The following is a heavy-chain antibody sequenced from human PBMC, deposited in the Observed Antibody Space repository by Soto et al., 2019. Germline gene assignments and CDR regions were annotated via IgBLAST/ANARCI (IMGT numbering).Heavy chain of an antibody. J-gene: IGHJ4*02. CDR1: GYSFTSYL. D-gene: IGHD5-18*01. Sequence: GESLKISFKGSGYSFTSYLIGWVRQMPGKDLEWMGIIYPGDSDTRYSPSFQGQVTISADKSISTAYLQWSSLKASDTAMYYCARIQWIRDRDFDYWGQRTLVTFSS. V-gene: IGHV5-51*01. CDR2: IYPGDSDT. CDR3: ARIQWIRDRDFDY.